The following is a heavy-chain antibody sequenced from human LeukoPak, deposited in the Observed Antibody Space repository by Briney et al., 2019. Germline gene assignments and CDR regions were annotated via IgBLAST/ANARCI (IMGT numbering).Heavy chain of an antibody. CDR2: ISAYNGNT. CDR3: ARVIVVVPAAGGSGSYYKDWFDP. CDR1: GYTFTSYG. Sequence: ASVKVSCKASGYTFTSYGISWVRQAPGQGLEWMGWISAYNGNTNYAQKLQGRVTMTTDTSTSTAYMELRSLRSDDTAVYYCARVIVVVPAAGGSGSYYKDWFDPWGQGTLVTVSS. V-gene: IGHV1-18*01. J-gene: IGHJ5*02. D-gene: IGHD2-2*01.